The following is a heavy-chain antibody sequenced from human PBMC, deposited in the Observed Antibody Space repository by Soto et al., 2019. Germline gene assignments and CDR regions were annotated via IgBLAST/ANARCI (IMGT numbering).Heavy chain of an antibody. V-gene: IGHV3-23*01. J-gene: IGHJ4*03. CDR1: GFTFSNYA. CDR3: ARSTVDVTKRGGVVISPDLYCFQY. Sequence: PGGSLRLSCAASGFTFSNYAMNWVRQAPGKGLEWLASFCSVGGTKDYADSVKGRFTISRDNSKNTLFLQMSTVGTEDTDADSCARSTVDVTKRGGVVISPDLYCFQYWGRGTLVTVSS. CDR2: FCSVGGTK. D-gene: IGHD3-3*01.